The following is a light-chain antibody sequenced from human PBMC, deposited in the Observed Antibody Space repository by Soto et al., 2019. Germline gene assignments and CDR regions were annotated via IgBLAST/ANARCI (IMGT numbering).Light chain of an antibody. Sequence: EIALTQSPASLSLSPGESVTLSCRTSQTISGNYLSWYQRRPGQAPRLLIFGASIRATDIPARFSGSGSGRDFTLAITSLEPEDFAVYYCHQNYDLPWTFSQGTKLEMK. J-gene: IGKJ2*02. CDR3: HQNYDLPWT. CDR1: QTISGNY. V-gene: IGKV3D-7*01. CDR2: GAS.